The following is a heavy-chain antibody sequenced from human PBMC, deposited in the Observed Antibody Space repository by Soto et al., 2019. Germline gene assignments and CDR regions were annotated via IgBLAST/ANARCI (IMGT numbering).Heavy chain of an antibody. V-gene: IGHV3-23*01. D-gene: IGHD3-10*01. CDR2: ISGSGANT. CDR3: AKHLADYDSGSFRWLDP. J-gene: IGHJ5*02. Sequence: EVQLLESGGGLVQPGGSLRLSCAASGFSFSYFSMSWVRQAPGKGLEWVSSISGSGANTYYADSVKGRFSISRDNSKNKLYLQLNSLRAEDTAVYYCAKHLADYDSGSFRWLDPWGQGTLVTVSS. CDR1: GFSFSYFS.